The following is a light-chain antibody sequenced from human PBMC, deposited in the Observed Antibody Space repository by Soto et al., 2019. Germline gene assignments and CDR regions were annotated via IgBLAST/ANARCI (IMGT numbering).Light chain of an antibody. Sequence: IQMTQSPSSLSASLGDRVTITCRASQSISSYLNWYQQKPGKAPKLLIYAASNLQSGVPSRFRGSRSGTEFTLTVSSLQPEDFATYYCLQDHDDSWTFGQGTKVDIK. CDR2: AAS. CDR3: LQDHDDSWT. CDR1: QSISSY. V-gene: IGKV1-6*01. J-gene: IGKJ1*01.